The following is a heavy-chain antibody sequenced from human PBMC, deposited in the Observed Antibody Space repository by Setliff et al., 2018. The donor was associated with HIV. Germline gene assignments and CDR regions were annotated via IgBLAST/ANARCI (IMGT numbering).Heavy chain of an antibody. Sequence: SETLSLTCAVYGGSFSGYYWSWIRQPPGKGLEWIGYIYYSGSTNYNPSLKSRVTISVDTSKNQFSLKLSSVTAADTAVYYCARGGSYYNFWSGYEHFDYWGQGTLVTVSS. D-gene: IGHD3-3*01. CDR1: GGSFSGYY. CDR3: ARGGSYYNFWSGYEHFDY. J-gene: IGHJ4*02. V-gene: IGHV4-59*01. CDR2: IYYSGST.